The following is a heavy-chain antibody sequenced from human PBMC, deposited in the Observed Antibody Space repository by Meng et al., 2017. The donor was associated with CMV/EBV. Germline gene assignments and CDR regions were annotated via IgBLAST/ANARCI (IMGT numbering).Heavy chain of an antibody. CDR3: ARGWGADIVVVPAAQKIFDY. CDR2: INHSGST. V-gene: IGHV4-34*01. Sequence: SGYYWSWISQHPGKGLEWIGEINHSGSTNYNPSLKSRVTISVDTSKNQFSLKLSSVTAADTAVYYCARGWGADIVVVPAAQKIFDYWGQGTLVTVSS. D-gene: IGHD2-2*01. J-gene: IGHJ4*02. CDR1: SGYY.